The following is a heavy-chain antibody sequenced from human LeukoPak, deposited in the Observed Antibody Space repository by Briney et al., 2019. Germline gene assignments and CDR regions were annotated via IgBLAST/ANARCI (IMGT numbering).Heavy chain of an antibody. Sequence: GTSLRLSCAASGFTFSSYAMHWVRQAPGKGLECVAVISFDGSNEYYADSVKRRFTISRDNSKNTVYLHVNSLRAEDAAMYHCARDHRARASDFDYWGQGTPCTASS. V-gene: IGHV3-30-3*01. J-gene: IGHJ4*02. CDR1: GFTFSSYA. CDR3: ARDHRARASDFDY. CDR2: ISFDGSNE.